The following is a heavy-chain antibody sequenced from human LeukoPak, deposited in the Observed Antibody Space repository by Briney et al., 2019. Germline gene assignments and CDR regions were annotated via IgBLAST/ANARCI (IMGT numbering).Heavy chain of an antibody. D-gene: IGHD3-10*01. Sequence: GGSLRLSCAASGFTVSRNYMSWVRQAPGKGLEWVSVIYSTGRTYYADSVKGRFTISRDNSKNTLYLQMNGLRAEETAVYYCARVYYGSGSLYYYYYYMDVWGKGTTVTISS. V-gene: IGHV3-53*01. CDR2: IYSTGRT. CDR1: GFTVSRNY. J-gene: IGHJ6*03. CDR3: ARVYYGSGSLYYYYYYMDV.